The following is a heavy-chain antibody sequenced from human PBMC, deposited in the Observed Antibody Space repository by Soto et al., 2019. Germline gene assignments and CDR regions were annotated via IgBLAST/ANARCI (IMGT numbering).Heavy chain of an antibody. CDR3: ARTAYYDFWSGYYNYYYYVDV. Sequence: ASVKVSCKASGYTFTSYDINWVRQATGQGLEWMGWMNPNSGNTGYAQKFQGRVTMTRNTSISTAYMELSSLRSEDTAVYYCARTAYYDFWSGYYNYYYYVDVWGKGTTVTVSS. D-gene: IGHD3-3*01. V-gene: IGHV1-8*01. CDR1: GYTFTSYD. CDR2: MNPNSGNT. J-gene: IGHJ6*03.